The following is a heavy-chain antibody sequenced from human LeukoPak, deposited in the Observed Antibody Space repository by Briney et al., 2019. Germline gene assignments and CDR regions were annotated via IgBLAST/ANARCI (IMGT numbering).Heavy chain of an antibody. CDR2: ISSSSSTI. V-gene: IGHV3-48*01. CDR3: AKIPGNNLGADFDY. D-gene: IGHD3-16*01. J-gene: IGHJ4*02. Sequence: SGGSLRLSCAASGFTFSSYSMNWVRQAPGKGLEWVSYISSSSSTIYYADSVKGRFTISRDNAKNSLYLQMNSLRVEDTAVYYCAKIPGNNLGADFDYWGQGTLVTVSS. CDR1: GFTFSSYS.